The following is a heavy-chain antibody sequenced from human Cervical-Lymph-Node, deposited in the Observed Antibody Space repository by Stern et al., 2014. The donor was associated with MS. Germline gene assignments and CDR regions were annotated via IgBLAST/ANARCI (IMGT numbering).Heavy chain of an antibody. CDR1: GGSFSGYY. Sequence: QVQLQQWGAGLLKPSETLSLTCAVYGGSFSGYYWSWIRQPPGKGLEWIGEINHSGSTNYNPSLKSRVTISVDTSKNQFSLKLSSVTAADTAVYYCARGPPYSSGWYGDYYYGMDVWGQGTTVTVSS. V-gene: IGHV4-34*01. D-gene: IGHD6-19*01. CDR3: ARGPPYSSGWYGDYYYGMDV. J-gene: IGHJ6*02. CDR2: INHSGST.